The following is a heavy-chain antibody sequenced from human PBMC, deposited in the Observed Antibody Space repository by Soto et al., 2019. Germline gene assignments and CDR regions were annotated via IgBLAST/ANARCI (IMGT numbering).Heavy chain of an antibody. V-gene: IGHV1-3*01. Sequence: ASVKVSCKASGYTFTSYGISWVRQAPGQRLEWMGWINAGNGNTKYSQKFQGRVTITRDTSASTAYMELSSLRSEDTAVYYCARGYCSGGSCYIFDYWGQGTLVTVSS. J-gene: IGHJ4*02. D-gene: IGHD2-15*01. CDR3: ARGYCSGGSCYIFDY. CDR1: GYTFTSYG. CDR2: INAGNGNT.